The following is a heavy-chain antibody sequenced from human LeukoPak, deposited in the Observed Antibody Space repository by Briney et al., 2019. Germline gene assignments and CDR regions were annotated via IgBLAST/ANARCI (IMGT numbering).Heavy chain of an antibody. D-gene: IGHD3-22*01. V-gene: IGHV4-34*01. J-gene: IGHJ4*02. CDR1: GGSISSYY. Sequence: SETLSLTCTVSGGSISSYYWSWIRQPPGKGLEWIGEINHSGSTNYNPSLKSRVTISVDTSKNQFSLKLSSVTAADTAVYYCASATYYYDSSGYPFDYWGQGTLVTVSS. CDR2: INHSGST. CDR3: ASATYYYDSSGYPFDY.